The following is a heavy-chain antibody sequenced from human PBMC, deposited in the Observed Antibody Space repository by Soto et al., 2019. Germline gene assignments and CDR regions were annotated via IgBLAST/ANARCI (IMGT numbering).Heavy chain of an antibody. CDR1: GGSISSYD. V-gene: IGHV4-59*01. CDR2: IYYSGST. J-gene: IGHJ6*03. Sequence: SETLSLTCTVSGGSISSYDWSWIRQPPGKGLEWIGYIYYSGSTNYNPSLKSRVTISVDTSKNQFSLKLSSVTAADTAVYYCAGTTAGSYYYYYYMDVWGKGTTVTVSS. D-gene: IGHD6-13*01. CDR3: AGTTAGSYYYYYYMDV.